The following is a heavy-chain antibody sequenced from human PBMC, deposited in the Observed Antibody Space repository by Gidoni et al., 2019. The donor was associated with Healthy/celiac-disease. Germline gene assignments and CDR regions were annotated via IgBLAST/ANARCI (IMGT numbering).Heavy chain of an antibody. CDR2: INPSGGST. CDR1: GYTFTSYY. CDR3: ASSRGTRTYYGGSLGFVY. V-gene: IGHV1-46*03. D-gene: IGHD2-15*01. Sequence: QVQLVQSGAEVKKPGASVKVSCKASGYTFTSYYMHWVRQAPGQGLEWMGIINPSGGSTSYAQKFQGRVTMTRDTSTSTVYMELSSLRSEDTAVDYCASSRGTRTYYGGSLGFVYWGQGTLVTVSS. J-gene: IGHJ4*02.